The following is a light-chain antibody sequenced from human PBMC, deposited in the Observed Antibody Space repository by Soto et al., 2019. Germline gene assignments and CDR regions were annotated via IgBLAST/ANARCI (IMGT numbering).Light chain of an antibody. Sequence: QSVLTQPRSVSGSPGQSVTISCTGTSSDVAAYRYVSWYQQHPGKAPKVIIYDVTQRPSGVPDRFSGSKSGNAASLTISGLQADDEADYYCCSYAGSHTKYVFGTGTKLTVL. J-gene: IGLJ1*01. CDR3: CSYAGSHTKYV. CDR1: SSDVAAYRY. CDR2: DVT. V-gene: IGLV2-11*01.